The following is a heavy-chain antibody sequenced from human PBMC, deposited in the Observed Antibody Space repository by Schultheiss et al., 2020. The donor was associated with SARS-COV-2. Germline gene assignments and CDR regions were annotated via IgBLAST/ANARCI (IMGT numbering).Heavy chain of an antibody. D-gene: IGHD1/OR15-1a*01. Sequence: GESLKISCKVSGYTLNELSMHWVRQAPGKGLEWMGGLDPGDGETIYAQKFQGRVTMTEDTSTDTAYMELSSLRSEDTAVYYCATAPRIDVGAAAEQPKTESGGWFDPWGQGTLVTVSS. CDR1: GYTLNELS. CDR2: LDPGDGET. J-gene: IGHJ5*02. CDR3: ATAPRIDVGAAAEQPKTESGGWFDP. V-gene: IGHV1-24*01.